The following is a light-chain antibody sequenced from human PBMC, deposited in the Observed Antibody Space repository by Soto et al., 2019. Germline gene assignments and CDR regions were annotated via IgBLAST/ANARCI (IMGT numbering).Light chain of an antibody. Sequence: QSALTQPASVSGSPGQSITISCIGTSSDVGGYDHVSWYQQHPGKAPKLIIYDVTVRPSGISPRFSGSNSDNTASLAVSGLQPEDEDNYYCSSYTNKDTILFGGGTKVTVL. J-gene: IGLJ3*02. CDR2: DVT. CDR3: SSYTNKDTIL. CDR1: SSDVGGYDH. V-gene: IGLV2-14*03.